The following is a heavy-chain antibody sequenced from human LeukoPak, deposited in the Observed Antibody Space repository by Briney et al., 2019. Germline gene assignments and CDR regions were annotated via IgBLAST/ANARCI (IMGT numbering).Heavy chain of an antibody. CDR3: AKDLTSWNY. Sequence: GGSLRLSCAAPGFIFSSYGMHWVRQAPGKGLEWVAVIWYDGSNEYYADSVKGRFTISRDNPKNTLYLQMNSLRAEDTALYYCAKDLTSWNYWGQGTLVTVSS. J-gene: IGHJ4*02. CDR2: IWYDGSNE. V-gene: IGHV3-33*06. CDR1: GFIFSSYG. D-gene: IGHD2-2*01.